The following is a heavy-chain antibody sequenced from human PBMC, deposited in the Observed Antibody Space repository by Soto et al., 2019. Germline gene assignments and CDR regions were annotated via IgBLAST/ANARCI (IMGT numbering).Heavy chain of an antibody. CDR1: GFTFSSYW. D-gene: IGHD5-18*01. J-gene: IGHJ4*02. CDR2: INSDGSST. CDR3: ARSITGYSDAES. V-gene: IGHV3-74*01. Sequence: EVQLVESGGGLVQPGGSLRLSCAASGFTFSSYWMHWVRQAPGKGLVWVSRINSDGSSTVYVDSVKGRFTISRDNATNTLYLQMNSLRAEDTAVYYCARSITGYSDAESWGQGTLVTVSS.